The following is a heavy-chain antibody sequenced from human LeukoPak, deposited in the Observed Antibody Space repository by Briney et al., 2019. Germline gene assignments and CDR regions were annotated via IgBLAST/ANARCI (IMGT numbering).Heavy chain of an antibody. D-gene: IGHD4-17*01. CDR2: IYYSGST. V-gene: IGHV4-39*01. CDR1: GVSISSSSYY. CDR3: ARVKFYGYYYYYMDV. Sequence: SETLSLTCTVSGVSISSSSYYWGWLRQPPGKGVEWIGSIYYSGSTYYHPSLESRFTISLDTSNNQFSLKLSSVTAADTAVYYCARVKFYGYYYYYMDVWGKGTTVTVSS. J-gene: IGHJ6*03.